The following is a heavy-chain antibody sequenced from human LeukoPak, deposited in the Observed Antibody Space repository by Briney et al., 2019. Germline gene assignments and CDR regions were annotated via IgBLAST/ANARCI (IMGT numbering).Heavy chain of an antibody. D-gene: IGHD2-15*01. CDR3: ARDRRYCSGGSCQPFDY. Sequence: GASVKVSCEASGYTFTGYYMHWVRQAPGQGLEWMGWINPNSGGTNYAQKFQGRVTMTRDTSISTAYMELSRLRSDDTAVYYCARDRRYCSGGSCQPFDYWGQGTLVTVSS. V-gene: IGHV1-2*02. CDR1: GYTFTGYY. CDR2: INPNSGGT. J-gene: IGHJ4*02.